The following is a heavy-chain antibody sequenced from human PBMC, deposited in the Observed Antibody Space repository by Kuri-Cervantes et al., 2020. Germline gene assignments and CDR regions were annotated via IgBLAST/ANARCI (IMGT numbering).Heavy chain of an antibody. J-gene: IGHJ6*02. D-gene: IGHD2-2*01. V-gene: IGHV3-30*02. CDR2: IWYDGSNK. CDR1: GFTFSSYG. CDR3: AKGGVVPAAKVLTRGYGMDV. Sequence: GGSLRLSCAASGFTFSSYGMHWVRQAPGKGLEWVAVIWYDGSNKYYADSVKGRFTISRDNSKNTLYLQMNSLRAEDTAVYYCAKGGVVPAAKVLTRGYGMDVWGQGTTVTDSS.